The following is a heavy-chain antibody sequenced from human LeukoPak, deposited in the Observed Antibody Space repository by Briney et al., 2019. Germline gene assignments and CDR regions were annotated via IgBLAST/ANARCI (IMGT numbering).Heavy chain of an antibody. CDR3: ASQTAIDHYYFDY. J-gene: IGHJ4*02. CDR2: IYPGDSDT. Sequence: GESLKISCKGSGYSFTSYWIGWVRQMPGKGLEWVGIIYPGDSDTRYSPSFQGQVTISADKSISTAYLQWSSLKASDTAMYYCASQTAIDHYYFDYWGQGTLVTVSS. D-gene: IGHD2-21*02. V-gene: IGHV5-51*01. CDR1: GYSFTSYW.